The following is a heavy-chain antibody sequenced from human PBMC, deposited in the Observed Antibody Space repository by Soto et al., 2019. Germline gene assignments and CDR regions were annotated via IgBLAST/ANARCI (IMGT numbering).Heavy chain of an antibody. D-gene: IGHD3-22*01. CDR2: IYYSGST. Sequence: SGTPSPPRPFSCCSLSSGGFYWGWVPPHPGKGLGGVWYIYYSGSTYYNPSLKSRVTISVDTSKNQFSLKLSSVTAADTAVYYCARDRTADYYDSSGSEGRYGMDVWGQGTTVTVSS. V-gene: IGHV4-31*03. CDR1: CCSLSSGGFY. CDR3: ARDRTADYYDSSGSEGRYGMDV. J-gene: IGHJ6*02.